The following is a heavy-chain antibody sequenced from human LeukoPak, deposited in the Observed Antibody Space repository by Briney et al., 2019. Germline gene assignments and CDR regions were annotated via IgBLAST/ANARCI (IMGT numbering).Heavy chain of an antibody. D-gene: IGHD6-13*01. CDR2: IGTAGDT. V-gene: IGHV3-13*01. J-gene: IGHJ6*02. Sequence: PGGSLRLSCAASGFTFSSYDMHWVRQATGKGLEWVSAIGTAGDTYYPGSVKGRFTISRENAKNSLYLQMNSLRARDTAVYYCARSRYPTYGMDVWGQGTTVTVSS. CDR3: ARSRYPTYGMDV. CDR1: GFTFSSYD.